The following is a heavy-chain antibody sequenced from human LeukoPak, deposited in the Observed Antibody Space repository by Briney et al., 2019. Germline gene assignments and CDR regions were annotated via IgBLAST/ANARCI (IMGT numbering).Heavy chain of an antibody. CDR1: GGTCSTYG. V-gene: IGHV1-69*04. J-gene: IGHJ5*02. CDR2: IIPILGVA. D-gene: IGHD5-24*01. CDR3: ARGQEMSTNWLDP. Sequence: SVKVSCKASGGTCSTYGISWVRQAPGQGLEWMGRIIPILGVANYAQKFQGRVTITADKATSTAYMEMSSLRSEDTDVYYCARGQEMSTNWLDPWGQGTLVTVSS.